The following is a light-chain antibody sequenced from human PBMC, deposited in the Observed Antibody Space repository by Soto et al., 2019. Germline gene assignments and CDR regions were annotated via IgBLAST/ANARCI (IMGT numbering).Light chain of an antibody. CDR1: QSGSSSY. V-gene: IGKV3-20*01. J-gene: IGKJ1*01. Sequence: EIVLTQSPGILSLSPGERATLSCRASQSGSSSYLAWYQQKSGQAPRLLIYGAASRATGIPDRFSGSGSGTDLTLTISRLEPEDVAVYYCQQYGSSPPWTFGQGTKVEIK. CDR2: GAA. CDR3: QQYGSSPPWT.